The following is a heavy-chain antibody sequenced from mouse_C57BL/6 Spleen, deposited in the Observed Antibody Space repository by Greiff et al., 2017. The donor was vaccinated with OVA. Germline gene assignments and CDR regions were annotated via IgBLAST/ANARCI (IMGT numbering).Heavy chain of an antibody. V-gene: IGHV1-22*01. CDR1: GYTFTDYN. D-gene: IGHD1-1*01. Sequence: EVKLEESGPELVKPGASVKMSCKASGYTFTDYNMHWVKQSHGKSLEWIGYINPNNGGTSYNQKFKGKATLTVNKSSSTAYMELRSLTSEDSAVYYCATNYYGSSYDPMDYWGQGTSVTVSS. CDR3: ATNYYGSSYDPMDY. CDR2: INPNNGGT. J-gene: IGHJ4*01.